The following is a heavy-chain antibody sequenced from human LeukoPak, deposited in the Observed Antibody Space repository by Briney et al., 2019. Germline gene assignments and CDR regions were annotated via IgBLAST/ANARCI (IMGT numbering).Heavy chain of an antibody. J-gene: IGHJ4*02. CDR3: ARAGGNGYDPHRYFDY. D-gene: IGHD5-12*01. V-gene: IGHV4-30-2*01. Sequence: KPSETLSLTCAVSGGSISSGGYSWSWIRQPPGKGLEWIGYIYHSGSTYYNPSLKSRVTISVDRSKNQFSLKLSSVTAADTAVYYCARAGGNGYDPHRYFDYWGQGTLVTVSS. CDR1: GGSISSGGYS. CDR2: IYHSGST.